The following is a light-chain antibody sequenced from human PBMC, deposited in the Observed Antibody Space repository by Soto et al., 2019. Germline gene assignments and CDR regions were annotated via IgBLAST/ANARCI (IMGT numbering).Light chain of an antibody. V-gene: IGLV3-1*01. CDR3: QAWDSSTAV. CDR1: KLGDKY. Sequence: SYELTQSPSVSVSPGQTASITCSGAKLGDKYACWYQQKPGQSPVLVIYQDSKRPSGIPERFSGSNSGNTATLTISGTQAMDEADYYCQAWDSSTAVFGTGTKLTVL. CDR2: QDS. J-gene: IGLJ1*01.